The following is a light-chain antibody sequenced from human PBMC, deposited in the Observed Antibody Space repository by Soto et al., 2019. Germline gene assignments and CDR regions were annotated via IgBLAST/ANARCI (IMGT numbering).Light chain of an antibody. V-gene: IGLV2-23*02. CDR2: EVT. Sequence: QSVLTQPASVSGSPGQSITISCTGTSSDVGRYNLVSWYQQYPGKVPKLMIYEVTKRPSGASDRFSGSKSGNTASLTISGLQAEDEADYYCCSYASSSTLIFGGGTKFTVL. J-gene: IGLJ2*01. CDR3: CSYASSSTLI. CDR1: SSDVGRYNL.